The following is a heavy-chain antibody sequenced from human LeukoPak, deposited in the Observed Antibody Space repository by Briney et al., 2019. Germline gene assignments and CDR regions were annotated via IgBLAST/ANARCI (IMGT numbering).Heavy chain of an antibody. Sequence: ASVKVSCKASGYTFTSYGVSWVRQTPGQGLEWMGWISAYNGNTNYAQKLQGRVTMTTGTSTSTAYMELRSLRSDGTAVYYCARFLQGSGWYGAFDIWGQGTMVTVSS. CDR3: ARFLQGSGWYGAFDI. J-gene: IGHJ3*02. CDR1: GYTFTSYG. CDR2: ISAYNGNT. V-gene: IGHV1-18*01. D-gene: IGHD6-19*01.